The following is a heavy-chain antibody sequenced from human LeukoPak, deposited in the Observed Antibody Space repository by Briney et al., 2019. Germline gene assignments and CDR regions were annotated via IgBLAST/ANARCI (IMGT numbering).Heavy chain of an antibody. D-gene: IGHD2-2*02. J-gene: IGHJ4*02. V-gene: IGHV4-61*02. Sequence: PSETLSLTCTVSGGSVSSSSYYWSWIRQPAGKGLEWIGRIYTSGSTNYNPSLKSRVTISVDTSKNQFSLKLSSVTAADTAVYYCARYTPSSDYFDYWGQGTLVTVSS. CDR3: ARYTPSSDYFDY. CDR2: IYTSGST. CDR1: GGSVSSSSYY.